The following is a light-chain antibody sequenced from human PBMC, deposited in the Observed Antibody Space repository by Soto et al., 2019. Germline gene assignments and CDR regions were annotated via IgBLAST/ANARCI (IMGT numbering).Light chain of an antibody. V-gene: IGKV1-8*01. Sequence: AIRMTQSPSSLSASIGDRVTITCRASHVVSNYLAWYQQKPGKAPKALIYAASFLQSGVPSRFSGSGSGTDFSLTISFLQSEDFATYYCQHYYSYPSTFGQGTTLQMK. J-gene: IGKJ2*01. CDR2: AAS. CDR3: QHYYSYPST. CDR1: HVVSNY.